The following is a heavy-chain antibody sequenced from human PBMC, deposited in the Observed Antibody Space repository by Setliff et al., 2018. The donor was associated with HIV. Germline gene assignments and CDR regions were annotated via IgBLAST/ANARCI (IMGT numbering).Heavy chain of an antibody. D-gene: IGHD3-22*01. CDR2: ISPGDSDT. J-gene: IGHJ4*02. CDR3: ARQGANDSSGYSSFDS. V-gene: IGHV5-51*01. Sequence: PGESLKISCKASGYTFTTYWIGWVRQMPGKGLEWIGIISPGDSDTRHSLSVQGQVTISVDKSISTAYLQWSSLKASDTAMYYCARQGANDSSGYSSFDSWGQGTLVTVPQ. CDR1: GYTFTTYW.